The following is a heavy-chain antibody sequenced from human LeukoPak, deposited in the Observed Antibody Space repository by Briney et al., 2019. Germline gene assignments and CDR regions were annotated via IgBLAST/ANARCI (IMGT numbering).Heavy chain of an antibody. CDR1: GLTFSSYG. V-gene: IGHV3-33*08. D-gene: IGHD5-12*01. J-gene: IGHJ3*02. CDR2: IWYDGSNK. Sequence: PGGSLRLSCAASGLTFSSYGMHWVRQAPGKGLEWVAVIWYDGSNKYYADSVKGRFTISRDNSKNTLYLQMNSLRAEDTAVYYCARVRYSGYDPTFDIWGQGTMVTVSS. CDR3: ARVRYSGYDPTFDI.